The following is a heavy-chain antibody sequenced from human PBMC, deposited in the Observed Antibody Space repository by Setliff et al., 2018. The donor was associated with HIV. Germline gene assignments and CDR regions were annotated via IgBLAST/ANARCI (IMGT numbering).Heavy chain of an antibody. CDR2: FDPEDGDT. CDR3: ATAKEVWLAEGGFDY. Sequence: GASVKVSCKVSGYTLTELSMHWVRQAPGKGLEWMGRFDPEDGDTIYAQRFQGRVTMTEDTFADTAYMELSSLRSEDTAVYYCATAKEVWLAEGGFDYWGQGTRVTVSS. V-gene: IGHV1-24*01. CDR1: GYTLTELS. J-gene: IGHJ4*02. D-gene: IGHD6-19*01.